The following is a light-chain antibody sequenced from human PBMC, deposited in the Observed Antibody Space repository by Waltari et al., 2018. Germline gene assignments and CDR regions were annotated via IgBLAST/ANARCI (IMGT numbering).Light chain of an antibody. CDR2: AAS. CDR1: QSISSY. CDR3: Q. Sequence: DIQMTQSPSFLSASVGDRVTITCRASQSISSYLNWYQQKPGKAPKLLIYAASSLQSGVPSRFSGSGSGTDFTLTISSLQPEDFATYYCQFGGGTKVEIK. J-gene: IGKJ4*01. V-gene: IGKV1-39*02.